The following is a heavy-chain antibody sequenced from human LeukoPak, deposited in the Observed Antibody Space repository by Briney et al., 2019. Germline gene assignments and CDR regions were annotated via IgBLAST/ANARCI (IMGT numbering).Heavy chain of an antibody. V-gene: IGHV1-2*02. CDR1: GYTFTGYY. CDR3: ARGRAYVWGSYRSNWFDP. CDR2: INPNSGGT. J-gene: IGHJ5*02. D-gene: IGHD3-16*02. Sequence: GASVKVSCKASGYTFTGYYMHWVRQAPGQGLEWMGWINPNSGGTNYAQKFQGRVTMTRDTSISTAYMELSRLRSDDTAVYYCARGRAYVWGSYRSNWFDPWGQGTLATVSS.